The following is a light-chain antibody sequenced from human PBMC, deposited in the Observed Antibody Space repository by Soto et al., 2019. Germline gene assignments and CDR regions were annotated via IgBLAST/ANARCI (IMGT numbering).Light chain of an antibody. Sequence: DIQMTQSPSSLSTSVGDRVTITFRASQYINNYLNWYQQKPGKAPKLLIFAAYNLQSGVPSRFSGSGSGTDFTRTISSLQPEDFATYYCQQSYSTPPYTFGQGTKLDMK. V-gene: IGKV1-39*01. CDR1: QYINNY. J-gene: IGKJ2*01. CDR2: AAY. CDR3: QQSYSTPPYT.